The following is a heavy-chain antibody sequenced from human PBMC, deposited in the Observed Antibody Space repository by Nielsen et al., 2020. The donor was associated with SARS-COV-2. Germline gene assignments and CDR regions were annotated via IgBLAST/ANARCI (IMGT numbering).Heavy chain of an antibody. CDR1: GFTFSSYA. D-gene: IGHD6-13*01. J-gene: IGHJ6*02. CDR2: ISGSGANT. Sequence: GGSLRLSCAASGFTFSSYAMSWVRQAPGKGLEWVSAISGSGANTYYTDSVKGRFTTSRDNSKNTVHLQLSSLSAEDTAVYYCARSPFHRSSWYSMDVWGQGTTVTVSS. V-gene: IGHV3-23*01. CDR3: ARSPFHRSSWYSMDV.